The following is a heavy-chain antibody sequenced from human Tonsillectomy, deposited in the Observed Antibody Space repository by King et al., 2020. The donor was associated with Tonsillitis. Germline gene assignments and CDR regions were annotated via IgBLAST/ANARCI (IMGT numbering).Heavy chain of an antibody. D-gene: IGHD2-21*01. V-gene: IGHV3-30*18. Sequence: VQLVESGGGVVQPGRSLRLSCAASGFTFSSYGMHWVRQAPRKGLEWVALISYNGSNKYYADSVKGRFAFSTDNSKNTMYLQMKSLRAEDTAGYYCAKDRAVAYCYFYSWGQGTLVTVSS. J-gene: IGHJ4*02. CDR2: ISYNGSNK. CDR1: GFTFSSYG. CDR3: AKDRAVAYCYFYS.